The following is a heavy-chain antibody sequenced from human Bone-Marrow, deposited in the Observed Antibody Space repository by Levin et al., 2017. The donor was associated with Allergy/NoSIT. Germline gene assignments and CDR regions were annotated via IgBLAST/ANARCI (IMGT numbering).Heavy chain of an antibody. Sequence: PSETLSLTCAVYGGSFSSFYWSWIRQSPTKGLEWIGEIHHRGSTYFNPSLKSRVTISVDASKNQFSLNLSSVTAADTAVYYCARAAGIAAITRGSRGYNMDVWGKGTTVTVSS. CDR1: GGSFSSFY. J-gene: IGHJ6*03. V-gene: IGHV4-34*01. D-gene: IGHD6-25*01. CDR3: ARAAGIAAITRGSRGYNMDV. CDR2: IHHRGST.